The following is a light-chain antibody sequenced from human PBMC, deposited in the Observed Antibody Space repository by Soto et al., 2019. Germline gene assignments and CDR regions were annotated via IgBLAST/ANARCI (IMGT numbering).Light chain of an antibody. J-gene: IGKJ5*01. CDR3: QQYYSTPRP. CDR1: QSVLYSSNNKNY. Sequence: DVVSRKSQKYLAVSLGERATINCNSSQSVLYSSNNKNYLAWYQQKPGQPPKLLIYWASTRESGVPDRFSGSGSGTDFTLTISSLQAEDVAVYYCQQYYSTPRPFGHGTLLAVK. V-gene: IGKV4-1*01. CDR2: WAS.